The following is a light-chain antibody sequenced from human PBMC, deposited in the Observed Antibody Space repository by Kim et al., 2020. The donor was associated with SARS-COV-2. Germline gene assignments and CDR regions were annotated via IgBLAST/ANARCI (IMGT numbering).Light chain of an antibody. Sequence: SASVGDRVTISCRSSNSITNYLNWYQQRPGKAPSLLIYDASTLQNGVPSRFIGSGSGTDFTLTNTSLQPEDFATYYCQQSYSTSYTFGQGTKLEI. CDR2: DAS. V-gene: IGKV1-39*01. CDR3: QQSYSTSYT. CDR1: NSITNY. J-gene: IGKJ2*01.